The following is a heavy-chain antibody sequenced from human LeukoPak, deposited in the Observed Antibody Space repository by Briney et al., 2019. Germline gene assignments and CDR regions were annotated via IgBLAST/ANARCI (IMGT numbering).Heavy chain of an antibody. CDR1: GYTFTSYY. J-gene: IGHJ4*02. CDR3: ARATGPRASFDY. Sequence: ASVKVSCKASGYTFTSYYMHWVRQAPGQGLEWMGIINPNGGGTSYAQKFQGRVTMTRDTSTSTVYMELSSLRSEDTAVYYCARATGPRASFDYWGQGTLVTVSS. CDR2: INPNGGGT. V-gene: IGHV1-46*01.